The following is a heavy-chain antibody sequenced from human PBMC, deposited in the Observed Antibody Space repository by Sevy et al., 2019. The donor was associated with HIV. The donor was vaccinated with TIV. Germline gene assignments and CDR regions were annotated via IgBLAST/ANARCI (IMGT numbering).Heavy chain of an antibody. CDR2: ISYDGSND. CDR1: GFTFSAFS. D-gene: IGHD1-1*01. CDR3: ALERLSSNVAEYFQN. Sequence: GGSLRLSCAASGFTFSAFSMHWVRQAPGKGLEWVATISYDGSNDHYAGSVKGRFTISRDNSKSSLYLQMNSLRGEDTAGYYCALERLSSNVAEYFQNWGQGTLVTVSS. V-gene: IGHV3-30-3*01. J-gene: IGHJ1*01.